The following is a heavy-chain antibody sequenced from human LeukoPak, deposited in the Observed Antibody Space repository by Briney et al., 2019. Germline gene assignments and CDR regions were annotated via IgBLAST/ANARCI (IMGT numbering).Heavy chain of an antibody. D-gene: IGHD3-22*01. CDR3: AKGVPYYDSSALTALIDY. CDR2: ISYDGSNK. Sequence: GGSLRLSCATSGFTFSSYSMNWVRQAPGKGLEWVAVISYDGSNKYYADSVKGRFTISRDNSKNTLYLQMNSLRAEDTAVYYCAKGVPYYDSSALTALIDYWGQGTLVTVSS. CDR1: GFTFSSYS. J-gene: IGHJ4*02. V-gene: IGHV3-30*18.